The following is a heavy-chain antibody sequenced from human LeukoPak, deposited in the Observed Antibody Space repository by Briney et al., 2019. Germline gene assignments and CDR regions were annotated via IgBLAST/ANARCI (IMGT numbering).Heavy chain of an antibody. CDR3: VSDSGTRSGGDS. CDR2: INSDGSTT. CDR1: GFTFSSYW. J-gene: IGHJ4*02. V-gene: IGHV3-74*01. Sequence: GGSLRLSCAASGFTFSSYWMHWVRQAPGKGLVWVSHINSDGSTTTYADSVKGRFAISRDNAKNTLYLQMNRLRADDSAIYYCVSDSGTRSGGDSWGQGTLVTVSS. D-gene: IGHD1-26*01.